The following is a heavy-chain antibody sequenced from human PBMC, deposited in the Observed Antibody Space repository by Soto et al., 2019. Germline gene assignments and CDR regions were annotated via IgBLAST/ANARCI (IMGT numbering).Heavy chain of an antibody. D-gene: IGHD4-17*01. V-gene: IGHV4-31*03. CDR1: GGSISSGGYY. J-gene: IGHJ5*02. Sequence: SETLSLTCTVSGGSISSGGYYWSWIRQHPGKGLEWIGYIYYSGSTYYNPSLKSRVTISVDTSKNQFSLKLSSVTAADTAVYYCARVGATVTTDWFDPWGQGTLVTVSS. CDR3: ARVGATVTTDWFDP. CDR2: IYYSGST.